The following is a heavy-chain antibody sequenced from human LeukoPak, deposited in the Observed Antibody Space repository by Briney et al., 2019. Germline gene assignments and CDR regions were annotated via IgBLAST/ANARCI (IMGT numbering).Heavy chain of an antibody. CDR1: GFTFSSYW. CDR2: INSDGSST. CDR3: AREVSYDFWNGYFDY. J-gene: IGHJ4*02. Sequence: GGSLGLSCAASGFTFSSYWMHWVRQAPGKGLVWVSRINSDGSSTSYADSVKGRFTISRDNAKNTLYLQMNSLRAEDTAVYYCAREVSYDFWNGYFDYWGQGTLVTVSS. D-gene: IGHD3-3*01. V-gene: IGHV3-74*01.